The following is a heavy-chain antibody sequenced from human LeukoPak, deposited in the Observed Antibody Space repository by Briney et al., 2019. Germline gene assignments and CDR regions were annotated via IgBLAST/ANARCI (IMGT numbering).Heavy chain of an antibody. CDR3: AREIGADGSVGFDY. D-gene: IGHD3-10*01. Sequence: PGGSLRLSCAASGFTFDDYGMSWVRHAPGKGLEWVSGINWNGGSTGYADSVKGRFTISRDNAKNSLYLQMNSLRAEDTALYYCAREIGADGSVGFDYWGQGTLVTVSS. V-gene: IGHV3-20*04. CDR1: GFTFDDYG. J-gene: IGHJ4*02. CDR2: INWNGGST.